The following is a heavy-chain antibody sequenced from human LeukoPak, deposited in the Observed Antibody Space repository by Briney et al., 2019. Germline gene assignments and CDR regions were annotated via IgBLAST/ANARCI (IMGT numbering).Heavy chain of an antibody. D-gene: IGHD6-13*01. CDR2: ISGSGCST. V-gene: IGHV3-23*01. J-gene: IGHJ6*02. CDR3: AKATDWSSSWYFPLGYYYYGMDV. Sequence: GGSLRLSCAASGFTFSSYAMSWVRQAPGKGLEWVSAISGSGCSTYYADSVKGRFTISRDNSKNTLYLQMNSLRAEDTAVYYCAKATDWSSSWYFPLGYYYYGMDVWGQGTTVTVSS. CDR1: GFTFSSYA.